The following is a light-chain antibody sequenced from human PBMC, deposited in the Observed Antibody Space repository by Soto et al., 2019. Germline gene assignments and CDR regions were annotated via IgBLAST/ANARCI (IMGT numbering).Light chain of an antibody. CDR2: WAS. V-gene: IGKV4-1*01. CDR1: HNLLSSFSKKNL. Sequence: DIVMTQSPDSLALSLGERAVINCKSSHNLLSSFSKKNLLAWYQKKAGRPPRLLIFWASTRESGVPDRFSGSVSGTHFTLPIRSLQAEDVAVYYCEQYYDPPYTFGQGTKVEV. CDR3: EQYYDPPYT. J-gene: IGKJ2*01.